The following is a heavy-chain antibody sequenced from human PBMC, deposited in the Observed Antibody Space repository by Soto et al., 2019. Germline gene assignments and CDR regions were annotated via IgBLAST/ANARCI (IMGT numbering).Heavy chain of an antibody. CDR1: GFTFSSYS. Sequence: GGSLRLSCAASGFTFSSYSMNWVRQAPGKGLEWVSYISSSSTIYYADSVKGRFTISRDNAKNSLYLQMNSLRDEDTAVYYCARDPGSYSDRYFDYWGQGTLVTVSS. D-gene: IGHD1-26*01. CDR3: ARDPGSYSDRYFDY. V-gene: IGHV3-48*02. J-gene: IGHJ4*02. CDR2: ISSSSTI.